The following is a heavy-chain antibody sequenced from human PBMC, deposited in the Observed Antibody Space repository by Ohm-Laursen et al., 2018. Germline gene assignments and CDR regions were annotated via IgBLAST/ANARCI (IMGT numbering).Heavy chain of an antibody. CDR3: ARGLTAWDI. D-gene: IGHD3-16*01. CDR1: GFTLGDYG. J-gene: IGHJ3*02. Sequence: SLRLSCAASGFTLGDYGMNWVRQAPGKGLEWVSYIDTRSSAIYYADSVNGRFTISRENAKNSLYLQMNSLRADDTAVYYCARGLTAWDIWGQGTMVTVSS. CDR2: IDTRSSAI. V-gene: IGHV3-48*01.